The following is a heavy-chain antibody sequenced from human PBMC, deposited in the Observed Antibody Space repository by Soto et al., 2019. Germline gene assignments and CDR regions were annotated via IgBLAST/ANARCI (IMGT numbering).Heavy chain of an antibody. CDR1: GFTFSSYW. Sequence: EVQLVESGGGLVQPGGSLRLSCAASGFTFSSYWMSWVRQAPGKGLEWVANIKQDGSEKYYVDSVKGRFTISRDNAKNSLYLQMNSLRAEDTAVYYCARAGYSSGWYGMDVWGQGTTVTVSS. CDR3: ARAGYSSGWYGMDV. D-gene: IGHD6-19*01. CDR2: IKQDGSEK. V-gene: IGHV3-7*03. J-gene: IGHJ6*02.